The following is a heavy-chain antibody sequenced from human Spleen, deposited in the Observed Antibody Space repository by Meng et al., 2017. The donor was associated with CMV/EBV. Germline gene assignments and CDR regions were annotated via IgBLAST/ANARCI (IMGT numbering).Heavy chain of an antibody. CDR1: GWCISDYY. V-gene: IGHV4-34*01. CDR2: IYYTGST. Sequence: CRVYGWCISDYYWTWVRQPPRKGLEWFEEIYYTGSTDCNPSLKSRVTISLDTSKNQFSLNLSSVTAADTAVYYCALGFRTSRTIYDYWGQGTLVTVSS. D-gene: IGHD3-9*01. J-gene: IGHJ4*02. CDR3: ALGFRTSRTIYDY.